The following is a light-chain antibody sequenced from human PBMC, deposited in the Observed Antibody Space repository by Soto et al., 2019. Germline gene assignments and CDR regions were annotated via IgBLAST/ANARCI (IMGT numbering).Light chain of an antibody. Sequence: DIQLTQSTSFLSASVGDRVTITCRASQAISRSLVWYQQRPGRAPEVLIYAASSLQSGVPSRFSGSGSGTEFTLTIFSLQPEDFATYYCQQVNNYPRTFGQGTRLDIK. CDR2: AAS. V-gene: IGKV1-9*01. CDR1: QAISRS. J-gene: IGKJ5*01. CDR3: QQVNNYPRT.